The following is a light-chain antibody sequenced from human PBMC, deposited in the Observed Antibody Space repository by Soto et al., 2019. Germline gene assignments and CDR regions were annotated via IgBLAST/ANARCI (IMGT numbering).Light chain of an antibody. CDR3: SSYAGGRRALV. CDR1: ISDVGGHNY. CDR2: EVT. V-gene: IGLV2-8*01. J-gene: IGLJ3*02. Sequence: QSVLTQPPSASAFPGQTVTISCTGTISDVGGHNYVSWFQQLPGKAPTLLIHEVTKRPSGVPDRFSGSKSGNTASLTVSGLQAEDEAEYYCSSYAGGRRALVFGGGTKLTVL.